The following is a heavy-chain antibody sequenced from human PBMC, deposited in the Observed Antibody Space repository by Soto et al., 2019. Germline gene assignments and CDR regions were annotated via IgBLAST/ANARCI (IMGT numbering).Heavy chain of an antibody. V-gene: IGHV3-23*01. CDR2: ISGSGDST. D-gene: IGHD3-9*01. Sequence: GSLRLSCAASGFTFSSYAMSWVRQAPGKGLEWVSSISGSGDSTNYADSVKGRFTISRDNSKNTLYLQMNSLRAEDTALYYCAKVIKGTSASPRYFDYWGLGTLVTVSS. J-gene: IGHJ4*02. CDR1: GFTFSSYA. CDR3: AKVIKGTSASPRYFDY.